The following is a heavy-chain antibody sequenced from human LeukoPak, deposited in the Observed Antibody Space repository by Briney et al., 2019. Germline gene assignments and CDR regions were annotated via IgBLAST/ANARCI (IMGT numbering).Heavy chain of an antibody. J-gene: IGHJ3*01. CDR3: ARGVNAAFDV. V-gene: IGHV6-1*01. CDR1: GDSISSNSVP. D-gene: IGHD2-8*01. CDR2: TYYRSKWYR. Sequence: SQTLSLTCAISGDSISSNSVPWNWIRQSPPRGLEWLGRTYYRSKWYRDYAVSMRSRMIINPDTSKNQVSLQLNSVTPEDTAVYYCARGVNAAFDVWGQGTVVTVSS.